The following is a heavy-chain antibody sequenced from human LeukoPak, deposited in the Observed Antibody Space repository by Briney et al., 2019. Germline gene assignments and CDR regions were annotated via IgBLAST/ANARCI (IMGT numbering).Heavy chain of an antibody. CDR2: INRSGTT. V-gene: IGHV4-34*08. J-gene: IGHJ6*03. D-gene: IGHD3-16*01. CDR3: ATYEGDYYYYMDI. Sequence: SETLSLTCAVYGGIFNGYYWSWIRQPPGKGLEWIGEINRSGTTNYNPTLKSRVTISVDTSKNQFSLKLSSVTAADTAVYYCATYEGDYYYYMDIWGKGTTVTVSS. CDR1: GGIFNGYY.